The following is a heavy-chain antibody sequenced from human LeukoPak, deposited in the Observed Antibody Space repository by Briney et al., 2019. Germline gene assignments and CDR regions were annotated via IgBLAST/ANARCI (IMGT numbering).Heavy chain of an antibody. CDR1: GASISSHY. Sequence: PSETLSLTCTVSGASISSHYWSWIRQPPGKGLKWIGDFSYSGSTNYNPSLKSRVTISADTSKNQFSLKLSSVTAADTAVYYCARAGGVHDTPMDLDYWGQGILVTVSS. V-gene: IGHV4-59*11. J-gene: IGHJ4*02. CDR3: ARAGGVHDTPMDLDY. CDR2: FSYSGST. D-gene: IGHD5-18*01.